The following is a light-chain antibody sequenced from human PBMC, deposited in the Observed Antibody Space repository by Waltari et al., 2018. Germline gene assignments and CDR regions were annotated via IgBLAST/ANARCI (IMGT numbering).Light chain of an antibody. Sequence: QSALTPPASVSGSPGQSIPIPCTAASSDFGTFDYVSWYQQFPDRAPQLLIYDVTKRPSGVSDRFSGSKSGNTASLTISGLQAEDEAEYYCGSNTISTSYVFGAGTKVTV. CDR1: SSDFGTFDY. CDR2: DVT. V-gene: IGLV2-14*03. J-gene: IGLJ1*01. CDR3: GSNTISTSYV.